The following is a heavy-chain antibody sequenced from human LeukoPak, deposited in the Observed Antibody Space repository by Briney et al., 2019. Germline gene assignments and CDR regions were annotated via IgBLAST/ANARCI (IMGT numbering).Heavy chain of an antibody. V-gene: IGHV3-7*01. CDR2: IKQDGSEK. J-gene: IGHJ4*02. Sequence: GGSLTLPCLGSGFTFRDFWESGPRQAPGGAGEGVANIKQDGSEKDYVDALKGRFTISRDNAKNSLYLQMNSLRAEDTAVYYCARWLELMRNFDWWGQGTLVTVSS. CDR1: GFTFRDFW. D-gene: IGHD5-24*01. CDR3: ARWLELMRNFDW.